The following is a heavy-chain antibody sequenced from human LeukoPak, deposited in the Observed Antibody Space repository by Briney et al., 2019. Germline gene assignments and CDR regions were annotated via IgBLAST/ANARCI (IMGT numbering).Heavy chain of an antibody. CDR1: GFTFSSYS. J-gene: IGHJ4*02. CDR3: ARFRSPISSSPPDY. Sequence: PGRSLRLSCAASGFTFSSYSMNWVRQAPGKGLEWVSSISSSSSYIYYADSVKGRFTISRDNAKNSLYLQMNSLRAEDTAVYYCARFRSPISSSPPDYWGQGTLVTVSS. CDR2: ISSSSSYI. V-gene: IGHV3-21*01. D-gene: IGHD6-13*01.